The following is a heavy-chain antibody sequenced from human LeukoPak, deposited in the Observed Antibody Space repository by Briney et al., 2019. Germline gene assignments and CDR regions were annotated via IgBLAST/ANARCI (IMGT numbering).Heavy chain of an antibody. CDR3: ARGPDLYCSSTSCYASDY. J-gene: IGHJ4*02. CDR1: GFTFSSYA. V-gene: IGHV3-64*01. CDR2: ISSNGGST. D-gene: IGHD2-2*01. Sequence: GGSLRLSCAASGFTFSSYAMHWVRQAPGKGLEYASAISSNGGSTYYANSVKGRFTISRDNSKNTLYLQMGSLRAEDMAVYYCARGPDLYCSSTSCYASDYWGQGTLVTVSS.